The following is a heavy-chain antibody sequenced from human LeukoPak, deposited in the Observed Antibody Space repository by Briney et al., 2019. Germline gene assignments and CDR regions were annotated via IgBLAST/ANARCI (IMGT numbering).Heavy chain of an antibody. J-gene: IGHJ6*02. CDR2: IKSKTDGGTT. D-gene: IGHD3-16*01. CDR3: TTDSARGTRVRIGYYYYGMDV. Sequence: PGGSLRLSCAASGFTFSSAWMSRVRQAPGKGLEWVGRIKSKTDGGTTDYAAPVKGRFTISRDGSKNTLYLQMNSLKTEDTAVYYCTTDSARGTRVRIGYYYYGMDVWGQGTTVTVSS. CDR1: GFTFSSAW. V-gene: IGHV3-15*01.